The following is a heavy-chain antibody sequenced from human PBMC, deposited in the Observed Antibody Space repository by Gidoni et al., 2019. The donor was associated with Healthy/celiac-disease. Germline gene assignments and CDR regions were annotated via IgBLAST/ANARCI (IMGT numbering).Heavy chain of an antibody. V-gene: IGHV3-23*01. CDR1: GFTFSSYA. D-gene: IGHD3-10*01. Sequence: EVQLLESGGGLVQPGGSLRLSCAASGFTFSSYAMSWVRQAPGKGLGWVSAICGSGGSTYYADSVKGRFTISRDNSKNTLYLQMNSLRAEDTAVYYCAKIPRGPVVPGYWGQGTLVTVSS. J-gene: IGHJ4*02. CDR3: AKIPRGPVVPGY. CDR2: ICGSGGST.